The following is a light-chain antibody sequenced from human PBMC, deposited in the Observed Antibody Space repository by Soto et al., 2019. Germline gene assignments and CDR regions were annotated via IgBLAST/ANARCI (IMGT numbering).Light chain of an antibody. J-gene: IGLJ2*01. CDR2: DNN. V-gene: IGLV1-51*01. CDR3: GAWDSSLSAVV. CDR1: SSNVGNNY. Sequence: QSVLTQPPSVSAAPGQKVTISCSGSSSNVGNNYVSRYQQLPETAPKLLIYDNNKRPSGIPDRFSGSKSGTSATLGITGLQTGDEADYYCGAWDSSLSAVVFGGGTKLTVL.